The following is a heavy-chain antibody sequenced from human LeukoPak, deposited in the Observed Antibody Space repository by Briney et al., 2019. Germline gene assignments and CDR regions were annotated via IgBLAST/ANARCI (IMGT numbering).Heavy chain of an antibody. CDR3: ARVAAPGNRFWFDP. CDR2: IYYSGST. CDR1: GGSISSYY. V-gene: IGHV4-59*01. Sequence: KPSETLSLTCTVSGGSISSYYWSWIRQPPGKGLEWIGYIYYSGSTNYNPSLKSRVTISVDTSKNQFSLKLSSVTAADTAVYYCARVAAPGNRFWFDPWGQGTLVTVSS. D-gene: IGHD6-13*01. J-gene: IGHJ5*02.